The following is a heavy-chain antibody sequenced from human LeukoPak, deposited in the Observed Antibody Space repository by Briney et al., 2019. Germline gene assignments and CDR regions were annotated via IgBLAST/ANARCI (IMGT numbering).Heavy chain of an antibody. CDR3: ASGYSLDY. CDR1: GFTFSSYG. CDR2: ISYDGSNK. J-gene: IGHJ4*02. V-gene: IGHV3-30*03. D-gene: IGHD3-22*01. Sequence: GGPLRLSCAASGFTFSSYGMHWVRQAPGKGLEWVAVISYDGSNKYYADSVKGRFTISRDNSKNTLYLQMNSLRAEDTAVYYCASGYSLDYWGQGTLVTVSS.